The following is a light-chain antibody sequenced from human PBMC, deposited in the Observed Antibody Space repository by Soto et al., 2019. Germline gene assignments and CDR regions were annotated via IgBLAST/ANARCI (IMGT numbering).Light chain of an antibody. CDR1: QSISSY. CDR2: AAS. CDR3: QQSYSTPPT. J-gene: IGKJ5*01. Sequence: DIQMTQSPSSLSASVLDIVTITFLASQSISSYLNWYQQKPGKAPKLLIYAASSLQSGVPSRFSGSGSGTDFTLTISSLQPEDFATYYCQQSYSTPPTFGQGTRLEIK. V-gene: IGKV1-39*01.